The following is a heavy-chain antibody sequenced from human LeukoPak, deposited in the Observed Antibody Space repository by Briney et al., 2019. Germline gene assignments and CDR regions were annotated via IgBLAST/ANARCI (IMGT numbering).Heavy chain of an antibody. V-gene: IGHV4-38-2*01. CDR2: ISHSGSA. Sequence: PSETLSLTCSVSGYSISSDHYWGWIRLPPGKGLEWIGEISHSGSANYKPSLKSRVTMPLDKSKNQFSLKLTSMTAADTAVYYCATIFCSSVTCYPDYWGQGTLVTVSS. J-gene: IGHJ4*02. CDR1: GYSISSDHY. D-gene: IGHD3-9*01. CDR3: ATIFCSSVTCYPDY.